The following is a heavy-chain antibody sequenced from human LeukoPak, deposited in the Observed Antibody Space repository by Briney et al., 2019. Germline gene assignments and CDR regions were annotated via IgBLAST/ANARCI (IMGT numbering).Heavy chain of an antibody. D-gene: IGHD3-9*01. Sequence: ASVTVSFKAFGYTFTSYGISWVRQAPGQGLEWMGWISAYNGNTNYAQKLQGRVTMTTDTSTSTAYMELRSLRSDDTAVYYCARLGYDILTGYLYYFDYWGQGTLVTVSS. V-gene: IGHV1-18*01. CDR3: ARLGYDILTGYLYYFDY. CDR2: ISAYNGNT. J-gene: IGHJ4*02. CDR1: GYTFTSYG.